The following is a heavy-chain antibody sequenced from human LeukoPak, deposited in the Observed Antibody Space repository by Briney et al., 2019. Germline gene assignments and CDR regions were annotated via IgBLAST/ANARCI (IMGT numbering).Heavy chain of an antibody. CDR1: GFTFSSYG. Sequence: PGGSLRLSCAASGFTFSSYGMHWVRQAPGKGLEWVAVIWYGGSDKYYADSVKGRFTISRDNSKNTLYLQMNSLRAEDSAVYYCARGRVVIPEGPDYWGQGTSVTVSS. D-gene: IGHD3-10*01. J-gene: IGHJ4*02. CDR3: ARGRVVIPEGPDY. V-gene: IGHV3-33*01. CDR2: IWYGGSDK.